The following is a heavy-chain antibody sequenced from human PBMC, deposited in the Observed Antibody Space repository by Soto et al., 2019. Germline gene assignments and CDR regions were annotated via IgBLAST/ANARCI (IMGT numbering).Heavy chain of an antibody. CDR3: AKSGVAGSSYYYYYMDV. V-gene: IGHV3-23*01. Sequence: GGSLRLSCAASGFTFSSYAMSWVRQAPGKGLEWVSAVSGSGDITYYADSVKGRFTISRDNSKNSLYLQMNGLRAEDTAVYYCAKSGVAGSSYYYYYMDVWGKGTTVTVSS. J-gene: IGHJ6*03. CDR2: VSGSGDIT. CDR1: GFTFSSYA. D-gene: IGHD6-6*01.